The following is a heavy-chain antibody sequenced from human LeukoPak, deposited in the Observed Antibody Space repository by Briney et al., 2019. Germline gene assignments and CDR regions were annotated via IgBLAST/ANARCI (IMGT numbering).Heavy chain of an antibody. Sequence: SVKVSCKASGGTFCSYAISWVRQAPGQGLEWMGGINPIFGTANYTQKFQGRVTITADESTSTAYMELSSLRSEDTAVYYCARDTDYYDSSGYYYEPYSLWGQGTLLTVSS. V-gene: IGHV1-69*13. CDR2: INPIFGTA. CDR1: GGTFCSYA. D-gene: IGHD3-22*01. J-gene: IGHJ4*02. CDR3: ARDTDYYDSSGYYYEPYSL.